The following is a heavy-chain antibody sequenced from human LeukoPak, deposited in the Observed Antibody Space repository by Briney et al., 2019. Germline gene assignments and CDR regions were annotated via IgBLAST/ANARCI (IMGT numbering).Heavy chain of an antibody. J-gene: IGHJ4*02. CDR2: VDPEDGET. Sequence: ASVKVSCKVSGYTFTDYYMHWVQQAPGKGLEWMGLVDPEDGETIYAEKFQGRVTITADTSTDTAYMELSSLRSEDTAVYYCAGGYSSGGGGDYWGQGTLVTVSS. CDR1: GYTFTDYY. CDR3: AGGYSSGGGGDY. V-gene: IGHV1-69-2*01. D-gene: IGHD6-19*01.